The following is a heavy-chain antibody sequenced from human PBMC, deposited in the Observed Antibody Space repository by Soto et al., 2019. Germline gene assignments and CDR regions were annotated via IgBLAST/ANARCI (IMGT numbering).Heavy chain of an antibody. CDR1: GGSFSGYY. V-gene: IGHV4-34*01. CDR2: IYHSGIT. Sequence: SETLSLTCAVYGGSFSGYYWSWIRQPPGKGLEWIGEIYHSGITNYNSSLKSRVTISIDKSKNQFSLKLTSVTAADTAVYYCATFIWRPGFDPWGQGTLVTVSS. CDR3: ATFIWRPGFDP. J-gene: IGHJ5*02. D-gene: IGHD3-10*01.